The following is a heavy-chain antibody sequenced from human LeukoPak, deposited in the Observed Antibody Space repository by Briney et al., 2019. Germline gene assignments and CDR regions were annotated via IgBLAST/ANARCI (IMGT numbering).Heavy chain of an antibody. D-gene: IGHD3-22*01. Sequence: GASVKVSCKASGGTFSSYAISWVRQAPGQGLGWMGGIIPIFGTANYAQKFQGRVTITADKSTSTAYMELSSLRSEDTAVYYCARSPTMISRRYYFDYWGQGTLVTVSS. CDR1: GGTFSSYA. V-gene: IGHV1-69*06. CDR3: ARSPTMISRRYYFDY. CDR2: IIPIFGTA. J-gene: IGHJ4*02.